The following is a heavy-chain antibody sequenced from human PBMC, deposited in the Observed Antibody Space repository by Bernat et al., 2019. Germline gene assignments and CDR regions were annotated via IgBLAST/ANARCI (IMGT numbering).Heavy chain of an antibody. CDR2: INSDGSGT. J-gene: IGHJ6*02. D-gene: IGHD3-3*01. CDR1: GFTFSSYW. Sequence: EVQLVESGGGLVQPGGSLRLSCAASGFTFSSYWMLWVHQAPGKGLVWVSRINSDGSGTRYADSVKGRFTISRDNAKNTLYLQMNSLRAEDTAVYYCAREFVTIFGVNYYQYGMDVWGQGTTVTVSS. V-gene: IGHV3-74*01. CDR3: AREFVTIFGVNYYQYGMDV.